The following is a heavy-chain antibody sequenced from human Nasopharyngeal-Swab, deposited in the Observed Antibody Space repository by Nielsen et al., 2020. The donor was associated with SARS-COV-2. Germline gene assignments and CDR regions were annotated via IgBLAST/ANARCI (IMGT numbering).Heavy chain of an antibody. V-gene: IGHV1-8*01. D-gene: IGHD2-8*01. J-gene: IGHJ6*02. Sequence: ASVQVSCKASGYTFTSYDINWVRQATGQGLEWMGWMNPNSGNTGYAQKFQGRVTMTRNTSISTAYMELSSLRSEDTAVYYCARATRGLADIVLMVYTMVYYGMDVWGQGTTVTASS. CDR3: ARATRGLADIVLMVYTMVYYGMDV. CDR1: GYTFTSYD. CDR2: MNPNSGNT.